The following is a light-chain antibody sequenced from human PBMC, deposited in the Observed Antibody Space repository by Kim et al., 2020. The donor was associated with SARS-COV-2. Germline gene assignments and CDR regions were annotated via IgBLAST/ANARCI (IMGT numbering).Light chain of an antibody. CDR1: SLRSYY. V-gene: IGLV3-19*01. CDR2: GKN. J-gene: IGLJ2*01. CDR3: NSRDRYVNVV. Sequence: SSELTQDPAVSVALGQTVRITCQGDSLRSYYATWYQQKPGQAPILVIYGKNNRPSGIPDRSSGSSSGNTASLTITGTQAGDEADYYCNSRDRYVNVVFGG.